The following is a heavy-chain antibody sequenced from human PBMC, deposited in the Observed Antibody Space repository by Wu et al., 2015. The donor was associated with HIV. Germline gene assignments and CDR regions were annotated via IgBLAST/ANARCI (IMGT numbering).Heavy chain of an antibody. Sequence: QVQLVQSGAEIKKPGASVKVSCKASGYTFHTFGMSWVRQAPGQGLEWMGWISAYSGHTNYAQSLQGRVTMTTDTSTSTAYMELRSLRSDDTAVYYCARDGGQQFGLFDNWGQGTLVTVSA. J-gene: IGHJ4*02. CDR2: ISAYSGHT. CDR1: GYTFHTFG. CDR3: ARDGGQQFGLFDN. V-gene: IGHV1-18*01. D-gene: IGHD6-13*01.